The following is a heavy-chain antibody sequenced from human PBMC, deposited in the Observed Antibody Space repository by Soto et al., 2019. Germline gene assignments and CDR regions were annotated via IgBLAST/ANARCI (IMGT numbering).Heavy chain of an antibody. V-gene: IGHV1-18*01. CDR1: GYTFTRYA. D-gene: IGHD1-26*01. CDR2: ISTYNGNT. Sequence: GASVKVSCKTSGYTFTRYAISWVRQAPGQGLEWMGWISTYNGNTKYSQKFQGRVTITRDTSASTAYMELSSLRSEDTAVYYCARTLVGATPADYWGQGTLVTVSS. CDR3: ARTLVGATPADY. J-gene: IGHJ4*02.